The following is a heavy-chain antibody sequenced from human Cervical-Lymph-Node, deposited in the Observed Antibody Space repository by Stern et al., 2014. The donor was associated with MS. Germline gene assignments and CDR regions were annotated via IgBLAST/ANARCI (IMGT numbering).Heavy chain of an antibody. CDR1: GFTFSSYG. CDR3: ARGSGWHDH. J-gene: IGHJ4*02. D-gene: IGHD3-22*01. Sequence: VQLVESGGGVVQPGRSLRLSCAASGFTFSSYGMHWARQAPGKGLEGVAVIWYDGSNKYYADSVKGRFTISRDNSKNTLYLQMNSLRAEDTAVYYCARGSGWHDHWGRGTLVTVSS. V-gene: IGHV3-33*01. CDR2: IWYDGSNK.